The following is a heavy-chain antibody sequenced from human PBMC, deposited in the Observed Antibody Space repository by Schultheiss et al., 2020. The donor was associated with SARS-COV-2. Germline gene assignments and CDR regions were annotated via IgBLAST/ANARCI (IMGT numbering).Heavy chain of an antibody. CDR1: QFTFSSYG. J-gene: IGHJ6*02. V-gene: IGHV3-48*02. CDR2: ISRSSSSI. Sequence: GGSLRLSCAASQFTFSSYGMNWVRQSPGKGLEWVSHISRSSSSIYYADSVKGRFTISRDNAKNSLYLQMNSLRDEDTAVYYCARNPPATATSYYGMDVWGQGTTVTVSS. CDR3: ARNPPATATSYYGMDV. D-gene: IGHD2-21*02.